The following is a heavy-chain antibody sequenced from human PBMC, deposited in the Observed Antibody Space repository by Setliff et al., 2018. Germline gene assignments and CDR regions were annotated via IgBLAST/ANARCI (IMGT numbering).Heavy chain of an antibody. CDR1: GGAVSGDY. CDR3: AKGGTYRYFDF. D-gene: IGHD1-1*01. CDR2: INYSGTA. V-gene: IGHV4-59*02. J-gene: IGHJ4*02. Sequence: PSETLSLTCTVSGGAVSGDYWTWIRQPPGKGLEYIGYINYSGTAKYDPSLESRAIMSVDASKNEISLKLKSETAADTAVYYCAKGGTYRYFDFWGQGALVTVSS.